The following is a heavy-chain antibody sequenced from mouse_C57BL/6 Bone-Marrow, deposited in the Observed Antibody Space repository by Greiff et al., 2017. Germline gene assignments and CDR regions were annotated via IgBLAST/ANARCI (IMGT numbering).Heavy chain of an antibody. Sequence: VQLKQSGPVLVKPGASVKMSCKASGYTFTDYYMNWVKQSHGKSLEWIGVINPYNGGTSYNQKFKGKATLTVDKSSSTAYMELNSLTSEDSAVYYCARIPVVAADWYFDVWGTGTTVTVSS. CDR3: ARIPVVAADWYFDV. D-gene: IGHD1-1*01. CDR2: INPYNGGT. J-gene: IGHJ1*03. V-gene: IGHV1-19*01. CDR1: GYTFTDYY.